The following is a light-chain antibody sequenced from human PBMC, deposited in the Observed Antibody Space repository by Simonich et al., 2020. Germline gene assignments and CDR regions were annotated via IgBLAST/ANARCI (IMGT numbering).Light chain of an antibody. CDR3: QQYNNWPRT. Sequence: EIVMTQSPATLSVSPGERATLSCRASQSVSSNLAWYQQKPGQAPRLLIYCASTRDTVIPARFSGSGSGTEFTLTISSMQSEDFAVYYGQQYNNWPRTFGQGTKVEIK. CDR2: CAS. CDR1: QSVSSN. V-gene: IGKV3-15*01. J-gene: IGKJ1*01.